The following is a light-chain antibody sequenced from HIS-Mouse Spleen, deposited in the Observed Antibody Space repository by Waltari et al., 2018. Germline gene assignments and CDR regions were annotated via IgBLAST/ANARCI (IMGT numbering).Light chain of an antibody. CDR1: QVVSSY. Sequence: EIVLTQFPATLSLSPGERATFSCRASQVVSSYLAWYQQKPGQAPRLLIYGASNRATGIPARFSGSGSGTDFTLTISSLEPEDFAVYYCQQCGNWWTFGQGTKVEIK. CDR3: QQCGNWWT. J-gene: IGKJ1*01. V-gene: IGKV3-11*01. CDR2: GAS.